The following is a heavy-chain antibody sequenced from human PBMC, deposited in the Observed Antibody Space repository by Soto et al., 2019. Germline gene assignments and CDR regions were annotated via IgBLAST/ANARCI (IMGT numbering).Heavy chain of an antibody. Sequence: QVQLVQSGAEVKKPGASVKVSCKASGYTFTSYGISWVRQAPGQGLEWMGWISANNGNTNYAQKFQGRVTMTTDTSTSTAYMELRSLRSDDTAVYYCANFVHGLYIYGHFPLRYWGQGTLVTVSS. CDR1: GYTFTSYG. CDR2: ISANNGNT. J-gene: IGHJ4*02. V-gene: IGHV1-18*01. CDR3: ANFVHGLYIYGHFPLRY. D-gene: IGHD5-18*01.